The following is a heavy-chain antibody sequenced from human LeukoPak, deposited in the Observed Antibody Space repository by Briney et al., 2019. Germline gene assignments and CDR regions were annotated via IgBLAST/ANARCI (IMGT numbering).Heavy chain of an antibody. CDR2: IRYDGSNK. J-gene: IGHJ4*02. CDR3: AKDGGAGGSYNMDY. V-gene: IGHV3-30*02. Sequence: GGSLRLSCAASGFTFSSYGMHWVRQAPGKGLEWLAFIRYDGSNKYYADSVRGRFTISRDNSKNTLYLQMNSLRAEDTAVYYCAKDGGAGGSYNMDYWGQGTLVTVSS. D-gene: IGHD1-26*01. CDR1: GFTFSSYG.